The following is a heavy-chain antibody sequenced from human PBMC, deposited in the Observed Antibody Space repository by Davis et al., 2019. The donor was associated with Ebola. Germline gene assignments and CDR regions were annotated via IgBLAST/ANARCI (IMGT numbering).Heavy chain of an antibody. Sequence: ASVKVSCKASGYTFTGYYMHWVRQAPGQGLEWMGWINPNSGGTNYAQKFQGRVTMTRDTSISTAYMELSRLRSDDTAVYYCARVGWDAAARGGGYFDYWGQGTLVTVSS. D-gene: IGHD6-13*01. V-gene: IGHV1-2*02. CDR3: ARVGWDAAARGGGYFDY. CDR1: GYTFTGYY. CDR2: INPNSGGT. J-gene: IGHJ4*02.